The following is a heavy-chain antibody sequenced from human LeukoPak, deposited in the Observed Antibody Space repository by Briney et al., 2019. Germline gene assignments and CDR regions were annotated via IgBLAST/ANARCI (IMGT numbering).Heavy chain of an antibody. V-gene: IGHV3-30-3*01. CDR1: GFTFSSYA. Sequence: GRSLRLSCAASGFTFSSYAMHWVRRAPGKGLEWVAVISYDGSNKYYADSVKGRFTISRDNSKNTLYLQMNSLRAEDTAVYYCARVPRGYYIIQFDYWGQGTLVTVSS. D-gene: IGHD3-3*01. J-gene: IGHJ4*02. CDR2: ISYDGSNK. CDR3: ARVPRGYYIIQFDY.